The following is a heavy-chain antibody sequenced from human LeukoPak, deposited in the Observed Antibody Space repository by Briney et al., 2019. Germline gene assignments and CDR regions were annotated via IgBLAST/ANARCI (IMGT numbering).Heavy chain of an antibody. CDR3: AIYDSSGYDAFDI. V-gene: IGHV3-7*03. CDR1: GFMFSSNW. D-gene: IGHD3-22*01. Sequence: GGSLRLSCAASGFMFSSNWMSWVRLAPGKGLEWVANIKEDGTETYYVDSVKGRFTISRDNAKNSLYLQMNSLRVEDTAVYYCAIYDSSGYDAFDIWGQGTMVTVSS. J-gene: IGHJ3*02. CDR2: IKEDGTET.